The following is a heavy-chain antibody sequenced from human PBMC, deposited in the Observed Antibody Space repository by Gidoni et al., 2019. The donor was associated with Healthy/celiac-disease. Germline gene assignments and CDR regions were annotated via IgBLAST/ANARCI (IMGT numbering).Heavy chain of an antibody. Sequence: GKGLVWVSRINSDGSSTSYADSVKGRFTISRDNAKNTLYLQMNSLRAEDTAVYYCARDSEQEVVPAAPGGYYYYYGMDVWGQGTTVTVSS. CDR2: INSDGSST. J-gene: IGHJ6*02. CDR3: ARDSEQEVVPAAPGGYYYYYGMDV. D-gene: IGHD2-2*01. V-gene: IGHV3-74*01.